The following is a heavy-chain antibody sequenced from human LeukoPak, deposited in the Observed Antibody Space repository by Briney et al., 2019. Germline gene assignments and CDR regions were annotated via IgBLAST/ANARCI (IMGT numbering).Heavy chain of an antibody. V-gene: IGHV3-48*03. CDR1: GFTFSSYE. J-gene: IGHJ5*02. CDR3: ARGVVPAARPEYNWFDP. CDR2: ISSSGSTI. Sequence: GGSLRLSCATPGFTFSSYEMNWVRQAPGKGLEWVSYISSSGSTIYYADSVKGRFTISRDNAKNSLYLQMNSLRAEDTAVYYCARGVVPAARPEYNWFDPWGQGTLVTVSS. D-gene: IGHD2-2*01.